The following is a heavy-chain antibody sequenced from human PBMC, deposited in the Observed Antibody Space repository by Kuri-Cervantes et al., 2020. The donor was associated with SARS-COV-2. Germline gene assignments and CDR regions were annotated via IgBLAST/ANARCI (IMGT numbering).Heavy chain of an antibody. CDR2: TYYSGST. V-gene: IGHV4-59*11. CDR3: VRDLRIWGFDP. CDR1: GDSMSRRY. D-gene: IGHD2/OR15-2a*01. J-gene: IGHJ5*02. Sequence: GSLRLSCNVSGDSMSRRYWNWIRQPPGRGLEWIGYTYYSGSTNYNPSLKSRVTISVDTSRNQFSLKLRSVTAADTAVYYCVRDLRIWGFDPWGQGTLVTVSS.